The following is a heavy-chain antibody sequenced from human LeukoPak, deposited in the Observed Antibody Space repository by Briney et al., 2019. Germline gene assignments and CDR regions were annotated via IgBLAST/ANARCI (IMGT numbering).Heavy chain of an antibody. CDR2: MNQDGSEK. V-gene: IGHV3-7*01. Sequence: GGSLRHSCAASGFTFSNYWMTWVRQAPGKGLEWVANMNQDGSEKYYVDSVKGRFTISRDNAKSSLYLQMNSLRAEDTAVYYCARDRGTYYDFWSGYSAEYFQHWGQGTLVTVSS. CDR3: ARDRGTYYDFWSGYSAEYFQH. CDR1: GFTFSNYW. J-gene: IGHJ1*01. D-gene: IGHD3-3*01.